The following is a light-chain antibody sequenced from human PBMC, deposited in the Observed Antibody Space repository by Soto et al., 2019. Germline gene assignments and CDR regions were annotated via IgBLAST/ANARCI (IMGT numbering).Light chain of an antibody. V-gene: IGKV3-15*01. CDR2: GAS. CDR3: QQYNNWPPIN. Sequence: EIVMTQSPATLSVSPGERATLSCRASQSVSSNLAWYQQKPGQAPRLLIYGASTRATGIQARFSGSGSGTEFTLTISSLQSEDFAVYYCQQYNNWPPINFVQVTRLEIK. CDR1: QSVSSN. J-gene: IGKJ5*01.